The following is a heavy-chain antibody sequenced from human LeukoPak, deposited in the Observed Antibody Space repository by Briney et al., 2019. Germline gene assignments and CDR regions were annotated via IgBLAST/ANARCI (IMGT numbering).Heavy chain of an antibody. CDR1: GFTFSSSG. J-gene: IGHJ4*02. V-gene: IGHV3-33*01. D-gene: IGHD2-8*02. Sequence: PGGSLRLSCAASGFTFSSSGMHWVRQAPGKGLEWVAVIWYDGSNKYYAESVKGRFTISRDNSKNTLFLQMNSLRADDTAVYYCARVTGTWWADYWGQGTLVTVSS. CDR3: ARVTGTWWADY. CDR2: IWYDGSNK.